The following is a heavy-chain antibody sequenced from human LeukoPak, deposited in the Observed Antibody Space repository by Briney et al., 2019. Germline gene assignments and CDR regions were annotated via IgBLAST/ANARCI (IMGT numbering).Heavy chain of an antibody. D-gene: IGHD1-1*01. CDR3: ARGGGTAHFDY. J-gene: IGHJ4*02. V-gene: IGHV1-2*02. Sequence: ASVKVSCKASGYTFTAYNFHWVRQAPGQGLEWMGWISPYSGDTQYAQKFQDMVTMTRVTSISTVYMELSSLSSDDTAVYYCARGGGTAHFDYWGKGTPVTVSS. CDR2: ISPYSGDT. CDR1: GYTFTAYN.